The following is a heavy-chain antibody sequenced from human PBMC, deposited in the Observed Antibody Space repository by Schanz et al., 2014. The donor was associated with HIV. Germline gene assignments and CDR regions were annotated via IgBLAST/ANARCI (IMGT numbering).Heavy chain of an antibody. V-gene: IGHV3-9*01. D-gene: IGHD3-22*01. CDR1: GFTFDEYA. CDR3: AKVLIPMIAVPYYGMDV. Sequence: EVQLVESGGGLVQPGRSLRLSCAASGFTFDEYAMHWVRQAPGKGLEWVSSISWNSGSIDNADSAKGRFTISRDNAKNSLYLQMNSLRAEDTAVYYCAKVLIPMIAVPYYGMDVWGQGTTVTVSS. J-gene: IGHJ6*02. CDR2: ISWNSGSI.